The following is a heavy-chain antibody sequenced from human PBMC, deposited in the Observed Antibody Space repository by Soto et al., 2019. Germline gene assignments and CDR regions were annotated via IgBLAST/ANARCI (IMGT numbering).Heavy chain of an antibody. J-gene: IGHJ5*02. V-gene: IGHV3-30*18. D-gene: IGHD2-2*01. CDR1: GFTFSSYG. Sequence: GGSLRLSCAASGFTFSSYGMHWVRQDPGKGLEWVAVISYDRSNKYYADSVNGRFTISRDNSKNTLYLQMNSLRAEDTAVYYCAKDRGSTSCCWFGPWGQGTLVTVSS. CDR2: ISYDRSNK. CDR3: AKDRGSTSCCWFGP.